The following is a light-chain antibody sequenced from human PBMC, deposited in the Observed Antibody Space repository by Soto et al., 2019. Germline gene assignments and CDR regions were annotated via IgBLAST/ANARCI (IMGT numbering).Light chain of an antibody. J-gene: IGKJ4*01. CDR2: GAS. V-gene: IGKV3-15*01. CDR3: QQYGSSPLT. CDR1: QSVSNN. Sequence: EIVMTQSPATLSVSPGDRATLSCRASQSVSNNLAWYQQKPGQAPRLLIYGASTRATGIPARFSGSGSGTEFTLTISSLEPEDFAVYNCQQYGSSPLTFGGGTKVDIK.